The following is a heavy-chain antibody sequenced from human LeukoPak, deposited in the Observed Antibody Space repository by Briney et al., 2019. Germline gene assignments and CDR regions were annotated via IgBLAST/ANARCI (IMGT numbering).Heavy chain of an antibody. CDR2: ISKDGSDK. D-gene: IGHD1-7*01. CDR1: GFTFSDYA. V-gene: IGHV3-30-3*01. J-gene: IGHJ4*02. CDR3: ARDYWWNYDY. Sequence: GGSLRLSCSASGFTFSDYAMHWVRQAPGKGLEWVAVISKDGSDKYYPGSVRGRFTISRDNSKNTIYLQMDSLRAEDTAIYYCARDYWWNYDYWGQGTLVTVSS.